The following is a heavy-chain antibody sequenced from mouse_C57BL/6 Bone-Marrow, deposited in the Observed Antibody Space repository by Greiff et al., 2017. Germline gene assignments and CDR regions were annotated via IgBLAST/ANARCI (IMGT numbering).Heavy chain of an antibody. J-gene: IGHJ3*01. V-gene: IGHV1-39*01. Sequence: VQLQQSGPELVKPGASVKISCKASGYSLTDYNMNWVKQSNGKSLEWIGVINPNYGTTSYNQKFKGKATLTVDQSSSTAYMQLNSLTSEDSAVYYCSRSGLRLRKTWFAYWGQGTLVTVSA. CDR1: GYSLTDYN. D-gene: IGHD3-2*02. CDR2: INPNYGTT. CDR3: SRSGLRLRKTWFAY.